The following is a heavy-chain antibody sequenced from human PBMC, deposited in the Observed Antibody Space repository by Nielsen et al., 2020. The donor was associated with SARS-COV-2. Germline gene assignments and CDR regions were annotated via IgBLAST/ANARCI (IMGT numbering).Heavy chain of an antibody. V-gene: IGHV4-39*07. CDR3: ARTDIYCSGGSCYTPFDY. CDR1: GGSISSSSYY. CDR2: IYYSGST. J-gene: IGHJ4*02. Sequence: SETLSLTCTVSGGSISSSSYYWGWIRQPPGKGLEWIGSIYYSGSTNYNPSLKSRVTISVDTSKNQFSLKLSSVTAADTAVYYCARTDIYCSGGSCYTPFDYWGQGTLVTVSS. D-gene: IGHD2-15*01.